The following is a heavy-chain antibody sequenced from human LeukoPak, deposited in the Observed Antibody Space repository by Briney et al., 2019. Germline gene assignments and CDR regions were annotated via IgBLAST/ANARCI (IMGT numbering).Heavy chain of an antibody. CDR2: IYSSGST. D-gene: IGHD2-21*02. Sequence: SETLPLTCTVSGGSLSSYYWSWTRQPPGKGLEWIGYIYSSGSTNYNPSLKSRVTLSLDTSRNQFSLKLTSVTAADTAVYYCARDVYCGGDCSYFDSWGQGTLVTVSS. V-gene: IGHV4-59*01. CDR3: ARDVYCGGDCSYFDS. CDR1: GGSLSSYY. J-gene: IGHJ4*02.